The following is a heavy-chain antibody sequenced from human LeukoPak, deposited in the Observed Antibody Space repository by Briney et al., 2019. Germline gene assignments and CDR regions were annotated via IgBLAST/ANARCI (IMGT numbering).Heavy chain of an antibody. CDR1: GFTFSTYA. D-gene: IGHD2-15*01. CDR3: ARAVAVVAAAHDF. Sequence: GGSLTLSCAASGFTFSTYAMHWARPPPGKGLEWLAEISYDGNNKYYADSVKGRFTISRDSSKNTLYLQMNSLRVEDTAVYYCARAVAVVAAAHDFWGQGTLVTVSS. CDR2: ISYDGNNK. J-gene: IGHJ4*02. V-gene: IGHV3-30-3*01.